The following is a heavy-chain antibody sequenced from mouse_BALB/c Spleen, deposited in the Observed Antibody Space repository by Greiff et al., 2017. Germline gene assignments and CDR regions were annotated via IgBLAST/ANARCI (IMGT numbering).Heavy chain of an antibody. CDR2: IWRGGST. CDR1: GFSLTSYG. V-gene: IGHV2-5-1*01. Sequence: VQLQQSGPSLVQPSQSLSITCTVSGFSLTSYGVHWVRQSPGKGLEWLGVIWRGGSTDYNAAFMSRLSITKDNSKSQVFFKMNSLQADDTAIYYCANGSYYYGSRSYYFDYWGQGTTLTVSS. J-gene: IGHJ2*01. CDR3: ANGSYYYGSRSYYFDY. D-gene: IGHD1-1*01.